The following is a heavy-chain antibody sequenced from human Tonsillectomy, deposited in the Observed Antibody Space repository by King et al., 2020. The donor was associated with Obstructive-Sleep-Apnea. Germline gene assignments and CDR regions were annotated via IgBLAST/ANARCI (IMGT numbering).Heavy chain of an antibody. V-gene: IGHV3-9*01. Sequence: VQLVESGGGLVQPGRSLRLSCAASGFKFEDYAMHWVRQAPGKGLEWVAGISWNSGNINFADSVRGRFSISRDNATNTLHLQMNGLRDDDTALYFCAKDGEQRFGKHFFDYWGRGTLVTVSS. CDR1: GFKFEDYA. CDR3: AKDGEQRFGKHFFDY. J-gene: IGHJ4*02. D-gene: IGHD3-10*01. CDR2: ISWNSGNI.